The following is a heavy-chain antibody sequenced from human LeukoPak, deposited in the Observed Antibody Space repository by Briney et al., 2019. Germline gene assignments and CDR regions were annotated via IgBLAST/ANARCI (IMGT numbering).Heavy chain of an antibody. J-gene: IGHJ4*02. D-gene: IGHD3-22*01. CDR3: AKGIYYDSSGYEFDY. CDR2: ISGSGGST. Sequence: GGSLRLSCAASGFTFSSYWMHWVRQAPGEGLVWVSAISGSGGSTYYADSVKGRFTISRDNSKNTLYLQMNSLRAEDTAVYYCAKGIYYDSSGYEFDYWGQGTLVTVSS. CDR1: GFTFSSYW. V-gene: IGHV3-23*01.